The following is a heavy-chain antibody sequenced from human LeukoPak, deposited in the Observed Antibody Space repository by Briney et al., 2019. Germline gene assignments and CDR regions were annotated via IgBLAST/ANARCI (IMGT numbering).Heavy chain of an antibody. Sequence: PGGSLRLSCTASGFTFSGYSMNCIRQAPGKGLEWVSSFGTRSTSIYHAGSVKGRFAISRDNAKNSLYLQMNSLRAEDTALYYCAREVSEGFDFWGQGTLVTVSS. J-gene: IGHJ4*02. V-gene: IGHV3-21*01. CDR3: AREVSEGFDF. CDR2: FGTRSTSI. D-gene: IGHD3-22*01. CDR1: GFTFSGYS.